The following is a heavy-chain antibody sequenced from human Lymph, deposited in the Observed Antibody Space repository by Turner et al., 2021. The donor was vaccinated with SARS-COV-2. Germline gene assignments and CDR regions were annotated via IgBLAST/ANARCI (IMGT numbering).Heavy chain of an antibody. CDR1: GFTFNNYP. V-gene: IGHV3-30-3*01. Sequence: QVQLVESGGGVVQPGRSLRLSCAASGFTFNNYPMHWVRQATGKRLEWVAVISYDESNKYYADSVKGRFTISRDNSKNTLYLQMNSLRAEDTAVYYCARDSSGSGTLDYWGQGTLVTVSS. CDR3: ARDSSGSGTLDY. D-gene: IGHD3-10*01. CDR2: ISYDESNK. J-gene: IGHJ4*02.